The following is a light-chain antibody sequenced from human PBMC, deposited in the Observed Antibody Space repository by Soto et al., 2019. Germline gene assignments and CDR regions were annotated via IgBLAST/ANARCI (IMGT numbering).Light chain of an antibody. CDR3: SSYTSSSTQV. CDR1: SSDVGGYHY. V-gene: IGLV2-14*01. Sequence: QSVLTQPASVSGSPGQSITISCTGTSSDVGGYHYVSWYQQHPGKAPKLMIYEVSNRPSGVSNRFSGSKSGNTASLTISGLQAEDEAEYYCSSYTSSSTQVFGGGPKVTVL. J-gene: IGLJ2*01. CDR2: EVS.